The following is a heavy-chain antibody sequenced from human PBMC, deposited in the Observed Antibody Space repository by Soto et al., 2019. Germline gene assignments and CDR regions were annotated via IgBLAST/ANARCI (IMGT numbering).Heavy chain of an antibody. CDR3: ARNYYDILTGYSPNPFDY. J-gene: IGHJ4*02. D-gene: IGHD3-9*01. CDR1: GYTFTSYA. V-gene: IGHV1-3*01. Sequence: ASVKVSCKASGYTFTSYAIHWVRQAPGQRLEWMGWVNAGYGNTKYSQRFQGRVTITRDTSASTAYMELNSLRSEDTAVYYCARNYYDILTGYSPNPFDYWGQGTLVTVSS. CDR2: VNAGYGNT.